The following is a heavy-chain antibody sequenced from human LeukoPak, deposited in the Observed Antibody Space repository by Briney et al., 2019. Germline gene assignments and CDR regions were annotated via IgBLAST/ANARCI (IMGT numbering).Heavy chain of an antibody. D-gene: IGHD6-19*01. CDR1: AGSISSYY. CDR2: ILYSGST. J-gene: IGHJ3*02. Sequence: SETLSLTCTVDAGSISSYYWSWIRQPPGKGMEWFAYILYSGSTNYHPSLKSRVTISVDTSKNQFSLRLSSVTVADTAVYYCASSKASSAVAGDAFDIWGQGTMVTVSS. CDR3: ASSKASSAVAGDAFDI. V-gene: IGHV4-59*01.